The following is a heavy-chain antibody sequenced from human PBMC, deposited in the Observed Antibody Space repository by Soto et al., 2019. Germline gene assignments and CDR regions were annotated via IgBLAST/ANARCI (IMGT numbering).Heavy chain of an antibody. D-gene: IGHD3-22*01. J-gene: IGHJ4*02. Sequence: QVQLVESGGGVVQPGRSLRLSCAASGFTFSSYGMHWVRQAPGKGLEWAAVIWYDGSNKYYADSVKGRFTISRDNSKNTLYLQMNSLRAEDTAVYYCARDGDSSGYSFDYWGQGTLVTVSS. CDR3: ARDGDSSGYSFDY. V-gene: IGHV3-33*01. CDR2: IWYDGSNK. CDR1: GFTFSSYG.